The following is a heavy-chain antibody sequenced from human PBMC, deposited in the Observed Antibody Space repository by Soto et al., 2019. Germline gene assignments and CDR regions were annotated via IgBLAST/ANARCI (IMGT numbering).Heavy chain of an antibody. CDR2: IYYSGST. D-gene: IGHD3-22*01. Sequence: TSETLSLTCTVSGGSISSYYWSWIRQPPGKGLEWIGYIYYSGSTNYNPSLKSRVTISVDTPKNQFSLKLSSVTAADTAVYYCATCSNYYDSSPFDYWGQGTLVTVSS. V-gene: IGHV4-59*08. CDR3: ATCSNYYDSSPFDY. CDR1: GGSISSYY. J-gene: IGHJ4*02.